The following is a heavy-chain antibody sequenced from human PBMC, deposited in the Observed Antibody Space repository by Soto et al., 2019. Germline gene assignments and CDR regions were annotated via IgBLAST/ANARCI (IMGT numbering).Heavy chain of an antibody. CDR3: ARREIQGPIDY. D-gene: IGHD1-26*01. Sequence: SETLSLTCTVSGGSISSGGYSWTWIRQHPGKGLEWIGYIYYSGSTYYNPSLKSRVTMSVDTSKNQFSLKLTSVTAVDRAVYYGARREIQGPIDYGGQGTRFTVSS. J-gene: IGHJ4*02. CDR1: GGSISSGGYS. CDR2: IYYSGST. V-gene: IGHV4-31*03.